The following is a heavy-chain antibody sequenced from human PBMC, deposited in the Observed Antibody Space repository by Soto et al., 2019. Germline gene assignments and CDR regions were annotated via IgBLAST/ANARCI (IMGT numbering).Heavy chain of an antibody. CDR3: ARDDYDILTGSYRGWFDP. D-gene: IGHD3-9*01. J-gene: IGHJ5*02. V-gene: IGHV4-30-4*01. CDR2: IYYSGST. CDR1: GGSISSGDYY. Sequence: PSETLSLTCTVSGGSISSGDYYWSWIRQPPGKGLEWIGYIYYSGSTYYNPSLKSRVTISVDTSKNQFSLKLSSVTAADTAVYYCARDDYDILTGSYRGWFDPWGQGTLVTVSS.